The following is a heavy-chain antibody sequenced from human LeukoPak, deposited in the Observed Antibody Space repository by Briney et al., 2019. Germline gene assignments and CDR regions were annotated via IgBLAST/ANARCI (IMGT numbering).Heavy chain of an antibody. D-gene: IGHD3-3*01. J-gene: IGHJ2*01. Sequence: SETLSLTCAVYGGSFSGYYWSWIRQPPGKGLEWIGEINHSGSTNYNPSLKSRVTISVDTSKNQFSLKLSSVTAADTAVYYCARHFYYDFWSGPQRYFDLWGRGTLVTVSS. V-gene: IGHV4-34*01. CDR1: GGSFSGYY. CDR2: INHSGST. CDR3: ARHFYYDFWSGPQRYFDL.